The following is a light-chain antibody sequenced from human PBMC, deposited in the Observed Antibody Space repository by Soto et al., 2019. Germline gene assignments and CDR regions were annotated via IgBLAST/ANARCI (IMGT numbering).Light chain of an antibody. J-gene: IGLJ1*01. V-gene: IGLV2-14*03. Sequence: QSALTQPASVSGSPGQSITISCTGTSSDVGAYNYVSWYQQHPGKAPKLMIYDVSDRPSGVSNRFSGSKSGNTASLTISGLQSEDEAEYFCSSYTGTLGIFGTGTKLTVL. CDR3: SSYTGTLGI. CDR1: SSDVGAYNY. CDR2: DVS.